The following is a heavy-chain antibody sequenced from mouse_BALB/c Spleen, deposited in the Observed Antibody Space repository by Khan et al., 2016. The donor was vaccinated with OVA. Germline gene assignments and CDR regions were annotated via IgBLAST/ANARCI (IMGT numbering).Heavy chain of an antibody. D-gene: IGHD2-1*01. CDR1: GYSFTSYW. CDR3: ARGRYGNWYFDG. CDR2: IYPGDGDT. J-gene: IGHJ1*01. Sequence: QVRLQQSGAELARPGASVKLSCKASGYSFTSYWMQWVKQRPGQGLEWIGAIYPGDGDTRYTQKFKGKATLTADNSSSTAYMQLSSLASEDSAIYYCARGRYGNWYFDGWGAGTTVTVSS. V-gene: IGHV1-87*01.